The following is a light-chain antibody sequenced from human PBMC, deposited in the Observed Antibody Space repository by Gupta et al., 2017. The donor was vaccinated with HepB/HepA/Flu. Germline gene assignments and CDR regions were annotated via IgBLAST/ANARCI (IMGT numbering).Light chain of an antibody. CDR1: QSVSYN. Sequence: EIGVTQSPATLSVSPGERATLSCRARQSVSYNLAWYQQKPGQAPRLLIYDAFTRATGIPARFSGSGSGTEFTLTISSLQSEDFAVYYCQQYNSWPRTFGQGTKVEVK. CDR3: QQYNSWPRT. CDR2: DAF. V-gene: IGKV3-15*01. J-gene: IGKJ1*01.